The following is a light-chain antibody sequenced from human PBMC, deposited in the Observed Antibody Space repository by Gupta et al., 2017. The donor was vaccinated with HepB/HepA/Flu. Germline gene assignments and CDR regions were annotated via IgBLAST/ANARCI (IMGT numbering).Light chain of an antibody. CDR1: RSDVGSYNR. J-gene: IGLJ1*01. CDR3: SSYTSNSTYV. CDR2: EVN. V-gene: IGLV2-18*02. Sequence: QSALTQPPSVSGSLGQSVTISCSGPRSDVGSYNRVSCYQQPPGTAPKLLIFEVNYRPSGAPDRFSGSKSGNTASLTISGLQAEDEADYYCSSYTSNSTYVFGGGTRVTVL.